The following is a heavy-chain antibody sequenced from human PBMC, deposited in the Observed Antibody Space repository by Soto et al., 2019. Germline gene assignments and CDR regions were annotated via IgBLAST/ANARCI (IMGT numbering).Heavy chain of an antibody. J-gene: IGHJ6*02. CDR3: AREWSAAGHFYGMDV. V-gene: IGHV1-8*01. CDR1: GYTFPGYD. CDR2: MNTNSDDT. Sequence: ASVKVSCKTSGYTFPGYDINWGRKAPGQGLEWVGWMNTNSDDTRSAQKFRGRLTLTRDKSMRAVYMKLSNLRPDDSAVYYCAREWSAAGHFYGMDVWGQGTTVTVSS. D-gene: IGHD6-13*01.